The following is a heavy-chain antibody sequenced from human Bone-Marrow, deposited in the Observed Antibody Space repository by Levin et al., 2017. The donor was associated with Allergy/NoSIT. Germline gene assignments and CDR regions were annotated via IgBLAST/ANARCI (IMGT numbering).Heavy chain of an antibody. CDR1: GGTFSSYA. J-gene: IGHJ4*02. CDR3: ARSSSGYSYGPIYFDY. V-gene: IGHV1-69*06. CDR2: IIPIFGTA. D-gene: IGHD5-18*01. Sequence: GASVKVSCKASGGTFSSYAISWVRQAPGQGLEWMGGIIPIFGTANYAQKFQGRVTITADKSTSTAYMELSSLRSEDTAVYYCARSSSGYSYGPIYFDYWGQGTLVTVSS.